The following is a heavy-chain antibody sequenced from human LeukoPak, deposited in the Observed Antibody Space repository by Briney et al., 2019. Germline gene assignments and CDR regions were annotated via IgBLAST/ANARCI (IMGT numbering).Heavy chain of an antibody. J-gene: IGHJ1*01. CDR2: MNPNSGNT. CDR1: VYTFTSYD. CDR3: ARVPYYGAPYFQH. Sequence: GASVKVSCKASVYTFTSYDNNWVRQATRQGLEWMGWMNPNSGNTGYAQKFQGRVTITRNTSISTAHMELSSLRSEDTAVYYCARVPYYGAPYFQHWGQGTLVTVSS. D-gene: IGHD4-17*01. V-gene: IGHV1-8*03.